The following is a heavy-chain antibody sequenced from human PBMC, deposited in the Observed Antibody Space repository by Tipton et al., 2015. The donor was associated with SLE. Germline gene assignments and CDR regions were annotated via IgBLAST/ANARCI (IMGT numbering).Heavy chain of an antibody. CDR3: AGRYSNLRSHFDY. D-gene: IGHD4-11*01. V-gene: IGHV4-39*07. Sequence: LRLSCTASGDSITSSSYYWGWIRQPPGKGLEWIGSIYSAGTTYYNPSLKSRVTISVDTSKNQFSLKLSSVAAADTAVYYCAGRYSNLRSHFDYWGQGTLVTVSS. CDR1: GDSITSSSYY. CDR2: IYSAGTT. J-gene: IGHJ4*02.